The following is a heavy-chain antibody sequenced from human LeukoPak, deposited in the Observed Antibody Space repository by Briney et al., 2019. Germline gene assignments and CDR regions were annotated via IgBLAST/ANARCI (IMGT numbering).Heavy chain of an antibody. CDR3: ARSIVVAPAAMLAYYYYGMDV. J-gene: IGHJ6*04. V-gene: IGHV1-69*06. CDR1: GGTFSGYA. CDR2: IIPIFGTA. D-gene: IGHD2-2*01. Sequence: SVKVSCKASGGTFSGYAISWVRQAPGQGLEWMGGIIPIFGTANYAQKFQGRVTITADKSTSTAYMELSSLRSEDTAVYYCARSIVVAPAAMLAYYYYGMDVWGKGTTVTVSS.